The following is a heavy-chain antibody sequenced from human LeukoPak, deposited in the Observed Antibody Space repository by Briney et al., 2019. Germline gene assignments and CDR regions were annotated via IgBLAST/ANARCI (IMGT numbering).Heavy chain of an antibody. J-gene: IGHJ4*02. CDR3: ARLYYDFWSGYYVIVDY. CDR1: GGSISSGGYS. Sequence: SETLSLTCAVSGGSISSGGYSWSWIRQPPGKGLEWIGYIYHSGSTYYNPSLKSRVTISVDTSKNQFSLKLSSVTAADTAVYYCARLYYDFWSGYYVIVDYWGQGTLVTVSS. D-gene: IGHD3-3*01. CDR2: IYHSGST. V-gene: IGHV4-30-2*01.